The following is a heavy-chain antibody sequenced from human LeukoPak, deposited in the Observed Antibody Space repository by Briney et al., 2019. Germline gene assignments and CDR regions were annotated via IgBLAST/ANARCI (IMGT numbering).Heavy chain of an antibody. Sequence: ASVNVSCKASGYTFTSYVISWVRQAPGXXXEWMGWISAYNGNTNYAQKLQGRVTMTTDTSTSTAYMELRSLRSDDTAVYYCARDFFGTFDYWGQGTLVTVSS. CDR1: GYTFTSYV. J-gene: IGHJ4*02. V-gene: IGHV1-18*01. CDR2: ISAYNGNT. CDR3: ARDFFGTFDY. D-gene: IGHD3-10*01.